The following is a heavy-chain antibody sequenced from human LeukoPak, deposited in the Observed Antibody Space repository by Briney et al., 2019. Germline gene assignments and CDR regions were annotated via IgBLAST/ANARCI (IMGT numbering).Heavy chain of an antibody. V-gene: IGHV3-48*02. D-gene: IGHD1-1*01. J-gene: IGHJ4*02. Sequence: GGSLRLSCAASGFTFSTYRMNWVRQAPGKGLEWVSYISRSSTTIYYADSVKGRFTISRDNAKNSLYLQMNSLRDEDTAVYYCARESGGNGDIDYWGRGTLVTVSS. CDR1: GFTFSTYR. CDR3: ARESGGNGDIDY. CDR2: ISRSSTTI.